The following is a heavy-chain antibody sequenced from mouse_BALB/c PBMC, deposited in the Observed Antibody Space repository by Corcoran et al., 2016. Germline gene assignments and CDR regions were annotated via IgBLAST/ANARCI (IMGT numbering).Heavy chain of an antibody. CDR1: GYTLPSNV. Sequence: EVQLQQSGPELVKPGASVKMSCKPPGYTLPSNVMPGVKQKPGQGLEWIGYINPYNDGTKYNEKFKGKATLTSDKSSSTAYMELSSLTSEDSAVYYCASYYDYAMDYWGQGTSVTVSS. V-gene: IGHV1S136*01. CDR2: INPYNDGT. J-gene: IGHJ4*01. CDR3: ASYYDYAMDY. D-gene: IGHD2-1*01.